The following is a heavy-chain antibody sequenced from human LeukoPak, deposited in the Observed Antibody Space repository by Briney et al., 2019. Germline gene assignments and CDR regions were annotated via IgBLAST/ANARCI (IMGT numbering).Heavy chain of an antibody. D-gene: IGHD2-21*01. J-gene: IGHJ4*02. V-gene: IGHV4-31*03. CDR1: GGSISSGGYR. Sequence: SQTLSLTCTVSGGSISSGGYRWTWIRQHPGKGLEWIGYINYSGSTYYNPSLKSRVIISVDTSKNQFSLNLNSVTAADTAVYYCAREMDAHPRIVVWGQGTLVTVSS. CDR3: AREMDAHPRIVV. CDR2: INYSGST.